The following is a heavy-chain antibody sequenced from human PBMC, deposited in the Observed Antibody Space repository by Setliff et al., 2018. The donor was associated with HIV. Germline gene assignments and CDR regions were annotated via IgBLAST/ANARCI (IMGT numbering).Heavy chain of an antibody. CDR2: VYSSGST. CDR3: ARSLGTIWGYDY. Sequence: SETLSLTCTVSGGSISSYYWSWIRQPPGKGLEWIGYVYSSGSTNYNPSLKSRVTISVDTSKNQFSLNLSSVTAADTAVYYCARSLGTIWGYDYWGQGTLVTVSS. V-gene: IGHV4-59*01. J-gene: IGHJ4*02. D-gene: IGHD3-9*01. CDR1: GGSISSYY.